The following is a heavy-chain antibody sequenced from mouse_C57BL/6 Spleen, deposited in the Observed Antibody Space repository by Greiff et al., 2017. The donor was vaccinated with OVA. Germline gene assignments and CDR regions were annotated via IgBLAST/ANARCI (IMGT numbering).Heavy chain of an antibody. V-gene: IGHV5-17*01. J-gene: IGHJ3*01. CDR3: ASSNWDWFAY. CDR1: GFTFSDYG. CDR2: ISSGSSTI. D-gene: IGHD4-1*02. Sequence: EVQGVESGGGLVKPGGSLKLSCAASGFTFSDYGMHWVRQAPEKGLEWVAYISSGSSTIYYADTVKGRFTISRDNAKNTLFLQMTRLRSEDTAMYYCASSNWDWFAYWGQGTLVTVSA.